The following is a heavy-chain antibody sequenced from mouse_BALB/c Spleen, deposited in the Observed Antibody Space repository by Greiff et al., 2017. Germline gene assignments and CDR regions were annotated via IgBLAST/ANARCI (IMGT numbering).Heavy chain of an antibody. CDR1: GYSITSDYA. J-gene: IGHJ3*01. D-gene: IGHD2-4*01. V-gene: IGHV3-2*02. Sequence: EVKLVESGPGLVKPSQSLSLTCTVTGYSITSDYAWNWIRQFPGNKLEWMGYISYSGSTSYNPSLKSRISITRDTSKNQFFLQLNSVTTEDTATYYCARDYAPFAYWGQGTLVTVSA. CDR2: ISYSGST. CDR3: ARDYAPFAY.